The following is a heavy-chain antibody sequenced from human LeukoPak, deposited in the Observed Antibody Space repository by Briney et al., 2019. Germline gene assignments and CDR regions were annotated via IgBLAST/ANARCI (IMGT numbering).Heavy chain of an antibody. CDR3: TRSRKNYYDSSGYHDY. D-gene: IGHD3-22*01. V-gene: IGHV3-49*04. Sequence: GGSLRLSCTTSGFTFGDYAMGWVRQAPGKGLEWVGFIRSKAYGGTIGYAASVKGRFTISRDDSQSIAYLQMNSLKTEDTAVYYCTRSRKNYYDSSGYHDYWGQGSLVTVSS. J-gene: IGHJ4*02. CDR2: IRSKAYGGTI. CDR1: GFTFGDYA.